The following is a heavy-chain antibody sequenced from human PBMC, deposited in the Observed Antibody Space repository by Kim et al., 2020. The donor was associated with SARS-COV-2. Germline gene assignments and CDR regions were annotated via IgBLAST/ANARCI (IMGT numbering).Heavy chain of an antibody. J-gene: IGHJ5*02. CDR3: AARRCFGGECREKNWLDP. D-gene: IGHD2-21*01. CDR2: SHYSGSS. V-gene: IGHV4-59*08. CDR1: GDSISSHY. Sequence: SETLSLLCTVSGDSISSHYWNWIRQTPEKGLEWIGHSHYSGSSMYNPSLGSRVTISLDTSKNQFSLRLTSVTVADTAVYFCAARRCFGGECREKNWLDP.